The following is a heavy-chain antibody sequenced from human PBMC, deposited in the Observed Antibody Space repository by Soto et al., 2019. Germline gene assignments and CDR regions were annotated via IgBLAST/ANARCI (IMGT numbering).Heavy chain of an antibody. CDR1: GGSISSYY. CDR3: ARVVYDSSGYGFFDY. J-gene: IGHJ4*02. V-gene: IGHV4-59*01. CDR2: ISYSGST. Sequence: LSLTCTVSGGSISSYYWNWIRQSPGKGLEWIGYISYSGSTNYNPSLKSRVTITTDTPKNQFSLKLGSVTAADTAVYYCARVVYDSSGYGFFDYWGQGTLVTVSS. D-gene: IGHD3-22*01.